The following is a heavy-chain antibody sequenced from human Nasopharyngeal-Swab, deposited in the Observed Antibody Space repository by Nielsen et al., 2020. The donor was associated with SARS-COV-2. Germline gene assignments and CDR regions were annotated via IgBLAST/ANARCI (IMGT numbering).Heavy chain of an antibody. CDR2: IYTSGST. J-gene: IGHJ4*02. V-gene: IGHV4-61*02. CDR3: ARQTYYDYVWGVGHFDY. Sequence: SETLSLTCTVSGGSISSSSYYWSWIRQPAGKGLEWIGRIYTSGSTNYNPSLKSRVTISVDTSKNQFSLKLSSVTAADTAVYYCARQTYYDYVWGVGHFDYWGQGTLVTVSS. D-gene: IGHD3-16*01. CDR1: GGSISSSSYY.